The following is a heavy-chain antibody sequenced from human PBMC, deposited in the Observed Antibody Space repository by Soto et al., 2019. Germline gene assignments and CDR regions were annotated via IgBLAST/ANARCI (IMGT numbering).Heavy chain of an antibody. Sequence: GGSLRLSCAASGFTFSSYAMHWVRQAPGKGLEWVSVISYDRSNKYYADSVKGRFTISRDNAKNTLYLQMNSLRAEDTAVYYCARARGAGAGTYESAFDYWGQGTLVTAPQ. J-gene: IGHJ4*02. D-gene: IGHD6-19*01. CDR2: ISYDRSNK. CDR3: ARARGAGAGTYESAFDY. V-gene: IGHV3-30-3*01. CDR1: GFTFSSYA.